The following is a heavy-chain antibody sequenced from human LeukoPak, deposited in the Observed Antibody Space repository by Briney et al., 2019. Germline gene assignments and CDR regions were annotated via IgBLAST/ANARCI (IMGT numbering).Heavy chain of an antibody. CDR1: GYTFTSYD. CDR3: AREIFAGRTYAYQD. CDR2: MNPNSGNT. D-gene: IGHD2-2*01. J-gene: IGHJ4*02. Sequence: ASVKVSCKASGYTFTSYDINWVRQATGQGLEWMGWMNPNSGNTGYAQKFQGRVTMTRNTSISTAYMELSSLRSEDTAVYYCAREIFAGRTYAYQDWGQGTLVTVSS. V-gene: IGHV1-8*01.